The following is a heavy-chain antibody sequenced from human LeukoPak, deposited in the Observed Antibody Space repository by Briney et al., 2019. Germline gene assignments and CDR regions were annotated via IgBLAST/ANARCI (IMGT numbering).Heavy chain of an antibody. CDR1: GFTFSSYS. CDR3: ARSHGGNSGWFDP. CDR2: ISSSSSYI. J-gene: IGHJ5*02. V-gene: IGHV3-21*01. Sequence: GGSLRLSCAASGFTFSSYSMNWVRQAPGKGLEWVSSISSSSSYIYYADSVKGRFTTSRDNAKNSLYLQMNSLRAEDTAVYYCARSHGGNSGWFDPWGQGTLVTVSS. D-gene: IGHD4-23*01.